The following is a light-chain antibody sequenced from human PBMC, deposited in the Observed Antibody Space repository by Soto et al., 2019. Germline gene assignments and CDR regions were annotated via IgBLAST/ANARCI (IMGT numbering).Light chain of an antibody. CDR2: GNS. V-gene: IGLV1-40*01. Sequence: QSSLTQPPPMSGAPGQRGTISCPGGSPKNGAGYDVYWYQQLPGTAPKLLIYGNSNRPSGVPDRFSGSKSGTSASLAITGLQAEDEADYYCQSYDSSLSVRYVFGTGTKVTVL. J-gene: IGLJ1*01. CDR1: SPKNGAGYD. CDR3: QSYDSSLSVRYV.